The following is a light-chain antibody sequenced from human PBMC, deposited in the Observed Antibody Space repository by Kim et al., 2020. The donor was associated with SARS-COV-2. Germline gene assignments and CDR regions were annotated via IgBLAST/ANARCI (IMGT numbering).Light chain of an antibody. CDR3: QQYGRAPRT. J-gene: IGKJ4*01. V-gene: IGKV3-20*01. Sequence: EIVLTQSPGTLSLSPGDRATLSCKTSQSLDSIYLAWYQQKPGQVPRLLIAAASRRATGVPDRFSGSGSGTDFTLTISPVEPEDFAVYCRQQYGRAPRTFGGGTKVEIK. CDR2: AAS. CDR1: QSLDSIY.